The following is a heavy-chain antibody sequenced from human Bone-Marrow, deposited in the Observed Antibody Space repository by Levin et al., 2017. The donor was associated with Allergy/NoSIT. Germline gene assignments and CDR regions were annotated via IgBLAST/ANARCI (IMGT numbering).Heavy chain of an antibody. CDR1: GFTFSSYA. Sequence: PGGSLRLSCAASGFTFSSYAMSWVRQAPGKGLEWVSTISGTGGNTFNADSVKGRFTISRDNSKNTLFLQMNSLRAEDTAVYYCAKHRGGYGGYDDYFDYWGQGTLVTVSS. J-gene: IGHJ4*02. CDR3: AKHRGGYGGYDDYFDY. V-gene: IGHV3-23*01. D-gene: IGHD5-12*01. CDR2: ISGTGGNT.